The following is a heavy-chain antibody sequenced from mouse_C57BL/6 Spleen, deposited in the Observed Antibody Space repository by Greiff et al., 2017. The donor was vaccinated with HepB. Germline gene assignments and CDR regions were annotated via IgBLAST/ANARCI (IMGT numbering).Heavy chain of an antibody. D-gene: IGHD1-1*01. Sequence: QVQLKQSGPGLVAPSQSLSITCTVSGFSLTSYGVDWVRQPPGKGLEWLGGIWGGGSTNYNSALMSRLSISKENSKSQVFLKMNSLQTDDTAMYYGAKHGGSSYVSYWYFDVWGTGTTVTVSS. CDR2: IWGGGST. J-gene: IGHJ1*03. CDR1: GFSLTSYG. V-gene: IGHV2-9*01. CDR3: AKHGGSSYVSYWYFDV.